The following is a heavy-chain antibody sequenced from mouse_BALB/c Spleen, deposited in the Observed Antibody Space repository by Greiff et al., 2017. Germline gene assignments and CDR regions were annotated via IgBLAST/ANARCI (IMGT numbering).Heavy chain of an antibody. CDR3: ARKYDGSRRGGFAY. CDR2: IWSGGST. V-gene: IGHV2-4-1*01. CDR1: GFSLTSYG. J-gene: IGHJ3*01. Sequence: QVQLQQSGPGLVQPSQGLSITCTVSGFSLTSYGVHWVRQSPGKGLEWLGVIWSGGSTDYNAAFISRLSISKDNSKSKVFFKMNSLQADDTAIYYCARKYDGSRRGGFAYWGQGTLVTVSA. D-gene: IGHD2-3*01.